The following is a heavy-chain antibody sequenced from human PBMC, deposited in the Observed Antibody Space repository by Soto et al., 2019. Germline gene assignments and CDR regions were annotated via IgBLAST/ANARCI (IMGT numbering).Heavy chain of an antibody. D-gene: IGHD3-22*01. J-gene: IGHJ4*02. Sequence: TGGSLRLPCAASGFTFSDYWMYWVRQAPGKGLEWVANIKQGGSEKKYVESVKGRFTISRDNAKNSLYLQMNSLRAEDTAVYYCARDGYYYDSSGYYFNFDYWGQGALVTVSS. CDR2: IKQGGSEK. V-gene: IGHV3-7*01. CDR3: ARDGYYYDSSGYYFNFDY. CDR1: GFTFSDYW.